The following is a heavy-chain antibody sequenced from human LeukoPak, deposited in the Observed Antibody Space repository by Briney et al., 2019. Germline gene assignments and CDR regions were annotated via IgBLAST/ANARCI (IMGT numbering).Heavy chain of an antibody. D-gene: IGHD5-24*01. J-gene: IGHJ4*02. V-gene: IGHV3-21*01. CDR1: GFTFSSYS. Sequence: GGSLRLSCAATGFTFSSYSMNWVRQAPGKGLEWVSSISSRSSYIYYADSVKGRFTISRDNAKNSLYLQMNSLRAEDTAVYYCARDRYGGARDGEDWGQGTLVTVSS. CDR2: ISSRSSYI. CDR3: ARDRYGGARDGED.